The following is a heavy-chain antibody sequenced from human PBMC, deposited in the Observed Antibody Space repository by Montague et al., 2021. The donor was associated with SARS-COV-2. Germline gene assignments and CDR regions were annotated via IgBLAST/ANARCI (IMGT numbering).Heavy chain of an antibody. CDR2: MYHTGST. J-gene: IGHJ4*02. Sequence: SETLSLTCAVSGGPVSSSNWWTWVRQPPGKGLEWIGEMYHTGSTNYNPSLTSRVAISIDKSKNQFSLTLRSVIAADTAVYYCARRGKNYGPFDYWGQGTPVSVSS. CDR3: ARRGKNYGPFDY. CDR1: GGPVSSSNW. V-gene: IGHV4-4*02. D-gene: IGHD5-18*01.